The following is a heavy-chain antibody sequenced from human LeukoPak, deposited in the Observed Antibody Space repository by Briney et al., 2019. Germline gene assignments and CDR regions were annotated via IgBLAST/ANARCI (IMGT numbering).Heavy chain of an antibody. CDR3: ARIYRGNNWPFDY. J-gene: IGHJ4*02. CDR2: SDWDDDK. V-gene: IGHV2-70*11. Sequence: SGPALVDPTQTLTLTCTFSGFSLSTSGMCVSWIRQPPAKALEWLARSDWDDDKYCSTSLKTRLTISKDTSKNRVVLTMTNMDPVDTATYYCARIYRGNNWPFDYWGQGTLVTVSS. CDR1: GFSLSTSGMC. D-gene: IGHD5-12*01.